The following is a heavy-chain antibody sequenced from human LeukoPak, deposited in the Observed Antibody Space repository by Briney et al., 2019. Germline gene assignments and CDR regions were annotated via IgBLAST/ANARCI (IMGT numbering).Heavy chain of an antibody. D-gene: IGHD3-10*01. CDR2: ISANGGST. CDR1: GFTFSSYA. Sequence: PGGSLRLSCAASGFTFSSYAMTWVRQAPGKGLEWVSGISANGGSTYYADSVKGRFTISRDNSKNTLHLQMSSLGAEDTAVYYCARCSNYYGSGKYYENPNWFDLWGQGTLVTVSS. CDR3: ARCSNYYGSGKYYENPNWFDL. J-gene: IGHJ5*02. V-gene: IGHV3-23*01.